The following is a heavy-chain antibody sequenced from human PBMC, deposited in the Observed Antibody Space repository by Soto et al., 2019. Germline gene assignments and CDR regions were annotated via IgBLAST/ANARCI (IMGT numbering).Heavy chain of an antibody. V-gene: IGHV1-2*04. CDR3: ARAPAPPYSSSSLSSWPLAY. D-gene: IGHD6-6*01. Sequence: GASVKVSCKASGYTFTGYYMHWVRQAPGQGLEWMGWINPNSGGTNYAQRFQGWVTMTRDTSISTAYMELSRLRSDDTAVYYCARAPAPPYSSSSLSSWPLAYWGQGTLVTVSS. CDR2: INPNSGGT. J-gene: IGHJ4*02. CDR1: GYTFTGYY.